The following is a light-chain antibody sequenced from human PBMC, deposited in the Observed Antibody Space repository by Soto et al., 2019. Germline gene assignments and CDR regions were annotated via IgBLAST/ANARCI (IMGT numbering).Light chain of an antibody. Sequence: EIVLTQSPGTLSLSPGARATLSCRASQSVSSSYLAWYQQKPGQAPRPLIYGASSRAIGIPYRFSGSGSGTDFTLTISRLEPEDFAVYYCQQYGSSPWTFGQGTKVEIK. J-gene: IGKJ1*01. V-gene: IGKV3-20*01. CDR3: QQYGSSPWT. CDR2: GAS. CDR1: QSVSSSY.